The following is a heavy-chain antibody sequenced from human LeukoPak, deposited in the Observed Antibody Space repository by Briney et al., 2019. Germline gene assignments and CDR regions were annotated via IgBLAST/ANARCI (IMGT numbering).Heavy chain of an antibody. CDR2: IIPIPGIA. CDR3: AGDPSIAVAGLFDY. J-gene: IGHJ4*02. V-gene: IGHV1-69*04. CDR1: GGTFSSYT. D-gene: IGHD6-19*01. Sequence: SVKVSCKASGGTFSSYTISWVRQAPGQGLEWMGRIIPIPGIANYAQKFQGRVTITADKSTSTAYMELSSLRSEDTAVYYCAGDPSIAVAGLFDYWGQGTLVTVSS.